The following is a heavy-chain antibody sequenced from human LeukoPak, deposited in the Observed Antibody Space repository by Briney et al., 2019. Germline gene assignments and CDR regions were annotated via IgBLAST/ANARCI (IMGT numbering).Heavy chain of an antibody. CDR2: FDPEDGET. J-gene: IGHJ5*02. CDR3: ATVWIAVAGTGDWFDP. V-gene: IGHV1-24*01. Sequence: GASVKVSCKVSGYTLTELSMHWVRQAPGKGLEWMGGFDPEDGETIYAQKFQGRVTMTEDTSTDTAYMELSSLRSEDTAVYYCATVWIAVAGTGDWFDPWGQGTLVTVSS. CDR1: GYTLTELS. D-gene: IGHD6-19*01.